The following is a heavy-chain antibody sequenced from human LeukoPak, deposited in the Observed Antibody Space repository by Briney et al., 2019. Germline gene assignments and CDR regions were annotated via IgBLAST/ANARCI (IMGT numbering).Heavy chain of an antibody. D-gene: IGHD5-24*01. J-gene: IGHJ4*02. Sequence: GGSLRLSCAASGFTFSSYAMSWVRQAPGKGLEWVSAISGSGGSTYYADSVKGRFTISRDNSKNTLYLQMNSLRAEDTAVYYCAKDNGRWLKPNYFDYWGRGTLVTVSS. CDR1: GFTFSSYA. CDR3: AKDNGRWLKPNYFDY. CDR2: ISGSGGST. V-gene: IGHV3-23*01.